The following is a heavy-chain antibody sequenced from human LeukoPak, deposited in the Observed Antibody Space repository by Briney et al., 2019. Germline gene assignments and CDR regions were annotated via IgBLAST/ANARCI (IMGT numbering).Heavy chain of an antibody. V-gene: IGHV3-23*01. J-gene: IGHJ4*02. CDR3: AKGRPEAYYYDSSGYPFDY. Sequence: KGXGXXXXISGSCGSPYYADSVQSPFTTSTDNSKNTLYLQMNSLRAEDTAVYYCAKGRPEAYYYDSSGYPFDYWGQGTLVTVSS. D-gene: IGHD3-22*01. CDR2: ISGSCGSP.